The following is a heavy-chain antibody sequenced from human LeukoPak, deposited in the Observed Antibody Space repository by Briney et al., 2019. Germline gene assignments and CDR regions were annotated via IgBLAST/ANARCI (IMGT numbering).Heavy chain of an antibody. D-gene: IGHD6-13*01. CDR2: IYYSGST. Sequence: PSETLSLTCTVSGGSITYYYWSWFRQPPGKGLEWLGYIYYSGSTYYNPSLKSRVTISVDTSKNQFSLKLSSVTAADTAVYYCARDSYSSSGDWGQGTLVTVSS. CDR1: GGSITYYY. V-gene: IGHV4-59*12. J-gene: IGHJ4*02. CDR3: ARDSYSSSGD.